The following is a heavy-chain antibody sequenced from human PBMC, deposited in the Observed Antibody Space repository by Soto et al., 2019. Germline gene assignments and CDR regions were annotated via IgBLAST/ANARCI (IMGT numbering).Heavy chain of an antibody. CDR3: ARLGGVAARTFDY. V-gene: IGHV4-59*12. J-gene: IGHJ4*02. CDR2: IYYSGST. Sequence: TLSLTCTVSGGSINDFCWSWIRQPPGKGLEWIGYIYYSGSTDYNPSLKSRVTISVDPSKTQFSLNLRSVNTADTAVYYCARLGGVAARTFDYWGQGTLVTVSS. CDR1: GGSINDFC. D-gene: IGHD6-6*01.